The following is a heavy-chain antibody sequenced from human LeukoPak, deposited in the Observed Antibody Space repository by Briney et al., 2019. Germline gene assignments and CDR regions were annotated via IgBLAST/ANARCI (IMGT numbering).Heavy chain of an antibody. Sequence: SETLSLTCTVSGGYIITSGHYWGWIRQPPGKGLEWIGSIYYTGVTSTNPFFRSRMSIAVDTSKNQFSLNLTSVTAADAAVYYCARERSSSGGHNWFDPWGRGTLVTVSS. J-gene: IGHJ5*02. CDR3: ARERSSSGGHNWFDP. CDR1: GGYIITSGHY. V-gene: IGHV4-39*07. CDR2: IYYTGVT. D-gene: IGHD4-23*01.